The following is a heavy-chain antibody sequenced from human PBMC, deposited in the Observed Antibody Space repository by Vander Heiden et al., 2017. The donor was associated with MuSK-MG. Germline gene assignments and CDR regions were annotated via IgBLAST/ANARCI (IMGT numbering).Heavy chain of an antibody. CDR1: GGSMSWYY. D-gene: IGHD3-10*01. Sequence: VQLHESVPGLWKPADTLSLICIVSGGSMSWYYRSWVRLLPGRGLKWMRFIYCSGSTNYNPSLKSRVTISVDTSKNQFSLKLSSVTAADTAVYYCAGWFGPYYFDYWGQGTLVTVSS. CDR2: IYCSGST. V-gene: IGHV4-59*08. CDR3: AGWFGPYYFDY. J-gene: IGHJ4*02.